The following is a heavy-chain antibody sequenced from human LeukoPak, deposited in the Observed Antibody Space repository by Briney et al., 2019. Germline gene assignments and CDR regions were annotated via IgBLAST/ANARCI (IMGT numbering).Heavy chain of an antibody. D-gene: IGHD3-22*01. CDR2: ISGGGENT. J-gene: IGHJ4*02. CDR1: GFSFYYYA. CDR3: AKVLYYYDIPSFDY. V-gene: IGHV3-23*01. Sequence: PGGSLRLSCAASGFSFYYYAMRWVRQAPGKGLEWLSEISGGGENTNYADSVKGRFTIFRDNSKNTLYLQMNSLRAEDTAVYYCAKVLYYYDIPSFDYWGQGTLVTVSS.